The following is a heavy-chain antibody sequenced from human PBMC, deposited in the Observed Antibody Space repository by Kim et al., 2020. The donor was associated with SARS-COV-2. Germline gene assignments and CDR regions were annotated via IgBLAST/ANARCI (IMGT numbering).Heavy chain of an antibody. D-gene: IGHD1-1*01. J-gene: IGHJ4*02. Sequence: SGKGQFTISRDNSKNTLYLQLNSLRAEDTAVYYCARGPRGTTGTYYFDYWGQGTLVTVSS. V-gene: IGHV3-30*07. CDR3: ARGPRGTTGTYYFDY.